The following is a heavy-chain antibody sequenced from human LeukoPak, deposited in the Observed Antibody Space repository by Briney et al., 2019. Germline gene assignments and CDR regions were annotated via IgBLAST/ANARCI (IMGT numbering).Heavy chain of an antibody. Sequence: ASVRVSCKTSGYTFTNYDINWVREATGQGLEWMGWMNPNSGNTGYAQKFQGRVTMTRNTSISTAYMELSSLRSEDTAVYYCARPHCSSTDCHPPEWFDPWGQGTLVTVSS. V-gene: IGHV1-8*01. D-gene: IGHD2-2*01. CDR3: ARPHCSSTDCHPPEWFDP. CDR1: GYTFTNYD. J-gene: IGHJ5*02. CDR2: MNPNSGNT.